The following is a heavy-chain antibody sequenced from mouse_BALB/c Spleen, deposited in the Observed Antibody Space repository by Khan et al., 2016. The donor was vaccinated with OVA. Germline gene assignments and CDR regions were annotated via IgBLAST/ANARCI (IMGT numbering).Heavy chain of an antibody. CDR1: GFSLSRYN. V-gene: IGHV2-6-4*01. CDR2: VWGGGGT. D-gene: IGHD2-14*01. J-gene: IGHJ4*01. CDR3: ARAYYRYDGYYAMDY. Sequence: VKLLESGPGLVAPSQSLSITCTVSGFSLSRYNIHWVRQPPGKGLEWLGMVWGGGGTDYNSTLKSRLSISKDNSKSQDFLKMNSLQTDDTAMYYCARAYYRYDGYYAMDYWGQGTSVTVSS.